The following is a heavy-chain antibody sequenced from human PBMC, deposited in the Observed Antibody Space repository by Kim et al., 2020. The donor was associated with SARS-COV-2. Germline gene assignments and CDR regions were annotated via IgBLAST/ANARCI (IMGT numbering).Heavy chain of an antibody. CDR1: GFTFSSYG. Sequence: GGSLRLSCAASGFTFSSYGMHWVRQAPGKGLEWVAVIWYDGSNKYYADSVKGRFTISRDNSKNTLYLQMNSLRAEDTAVYYCARVMGDSSSWYGFDYWGQGTLVTVSS. V-gene: IGHV3-33*01. CDR2: IWYDGSNK. CDR3: ARVMGDSSSWYGFDY. J-gene: IGHJ4*02. D-gene: IGHD6-13*01.